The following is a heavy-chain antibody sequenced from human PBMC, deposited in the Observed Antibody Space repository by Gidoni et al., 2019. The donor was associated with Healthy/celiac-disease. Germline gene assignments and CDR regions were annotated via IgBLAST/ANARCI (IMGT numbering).Heavy chain of an antibody. CDR3: ALYGDYFDY. D-gene: IGHD4-17*01. J-gene: IGHJ4*02. Sequence: QVQLVESGGGVVHPGRSLRHSGAASGFTFSSYGMPWVRQGPGQGLQRVAVIWYDGSNKYYADSVKGRFTISRDNSKNTLYLQMNSLRAEDTAVYYCALYGDYFDYWGQGTLVTVSS. CDR2: IWYDGSNK. V-gene: IGHV3-33*01. CDR1: GFTFSSYG.